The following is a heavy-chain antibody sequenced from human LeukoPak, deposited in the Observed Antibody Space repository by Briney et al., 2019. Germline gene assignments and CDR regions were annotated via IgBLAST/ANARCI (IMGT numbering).Heavy chain of an antibody. J-gene: IGHJ4*02. CDR1: GFTLGDYW. CDR3: VRAPRVESGYQYYFDY. D-gene: IGHD3-22*01. CDR2: IRQDGSQK. V-gene: IGHV3-7*04. Sequence: PGGSLRLSCAASGFTLGDYWMSWVRQAPGKGLEWVAKIRQDGSQKAYVDSVKGRFIISRDNAENSLYLQMNSLRAEDTAVYYCVRAPRVESGYQYYFDYWGQGTVVTVSS.